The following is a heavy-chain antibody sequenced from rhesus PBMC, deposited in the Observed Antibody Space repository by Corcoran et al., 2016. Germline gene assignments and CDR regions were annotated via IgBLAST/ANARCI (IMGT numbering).Heavy chain of an antibody. CDR2: IYGSGSST. CDR3: ARMGGYSYSGPFDY. Sequence: QLQLQESGPGLVKPSETLPVPCAVPGGSFSSTSWAWPRPAPGRGLEWIGYIYGSGSSTNYNPSLKSRVTISTDTSKNQFSLKLSSVTAADTAVYYCARMGGYSYSGPFDYWGQGVLVTVSS. D-gene: IGHD5-12*01. CDR1: GGSFSSTS. V-gene: IGHV4-169*01. J-gene: IGHJ4*01.